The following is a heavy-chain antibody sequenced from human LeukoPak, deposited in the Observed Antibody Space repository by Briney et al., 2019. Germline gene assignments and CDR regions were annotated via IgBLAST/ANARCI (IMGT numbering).Heavy chain of an antibody. V-gene: IGHV3-33*01. CDR3: ARGHITYYYYGMDV. CDR1: GFTFSSYG. D-gene: IGHD3-10*01. CDR2: IWYDGSNK. Sequence: PGGSLRLSCAASGFTFSSYGMHWVRQAPGKGLEWVAVIWYDGSNKYYADSVKGRFTISRDNSKNTLYLQMNSLRAEDTAVYYCARGHITYYYYGMDVWGQGTTVTVSS. J-gene: IGHJ6*02.